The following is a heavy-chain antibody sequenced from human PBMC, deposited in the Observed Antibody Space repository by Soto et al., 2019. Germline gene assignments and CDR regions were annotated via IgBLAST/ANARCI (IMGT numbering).Heavy chain of an antibody. V-gene: IGHV3-74*03. CDR2: IDADDSSA. J-gene: IGHJ6*02. CDR3: ASDYYYSVDV. D-gene: IGHD3-10*01. Sequence: EMQLVESGGGLVQPGGSLRLSCVVSGFTFSTTWMHWVRQAPGKGLVWVSRIDADDSSATYADSVQGRFTISRDNSKNTLYLQMNSLRPEDTAVYYCASDYYYSVDVWGQGTSVTVSS. CDR1: GFTFSTTW.